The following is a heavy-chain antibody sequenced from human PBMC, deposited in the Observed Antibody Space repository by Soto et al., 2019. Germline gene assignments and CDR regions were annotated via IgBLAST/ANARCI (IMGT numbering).Heavy chain of an antibody. D-gene: IGHD5-18*01. V-gene: IGHV3-33*01. J-gene: IGHJ6*02. CDR2: IWYDGSNK. CDR1: GFTFSSYG. Sequence: GGSLRLSCAASGFTFSSYGMHWVRQAPGKGLEWVAVIWYDGSNKYYADSVKGRFTISRDNSKNTLYLQMNSLRAEDTAVYYCARDSSLRGYSYYYYGMDVWGQGTTVTVSS. CDR3: ARDSSLRGYSYYYYGMDV.